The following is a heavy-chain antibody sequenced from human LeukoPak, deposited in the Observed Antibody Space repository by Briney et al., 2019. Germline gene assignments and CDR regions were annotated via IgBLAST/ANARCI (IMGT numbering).Heavy chain of an antibody. CDR2: ISGSGGST. J-gene: IGHJ6*02. Sequence: GGSLRLSCAASGFTFSSYAMSWVRQAPGKGLEWVSAISGSGGSTYYADSVKGRFTISRDNSKNTLYLQMNSLRAEDTAVYYCATDTVTTDHYYYGMDVWGQGTTVTVSS. D-gene: IGHD4-4*01. CDR3: ATDTVTTDHYYYGMDV. CDR1: GFTFSSYA. V-gene: IGHV3-23*01.